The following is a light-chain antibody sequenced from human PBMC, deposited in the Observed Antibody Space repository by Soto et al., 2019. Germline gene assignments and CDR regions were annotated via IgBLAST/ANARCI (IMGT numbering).Light chain of an antibody. J-gene: IGKJ1*01. Sequence: VIWMTQSPSLLSASTGDRFTISGWMSQGISSYLAWYQQKPGKAPELLIYAASTLQSGVPSRFSGSGSGTDFTLTMSCLQSEDFATYYCQQYYSFPRTFGQGTKVDI. CDR3: QQYYSFPRT. CDR1: QGISSY. CDR2: AAS. V-gene: IGKV1D-8*01.